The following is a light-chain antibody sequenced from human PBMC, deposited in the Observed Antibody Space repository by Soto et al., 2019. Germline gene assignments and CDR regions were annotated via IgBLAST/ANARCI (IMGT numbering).Light chain of an antibody. CDR3: SSYTTRSTVV. Sequence: SALTQPASVSGSPGQSITISCTGTSSDVGAYNYVSWYQHLPGKAPKLMIFEVTNRPSGVSNRFSGSQSGNTASLTISGLQAEDEADYYCSSYTTRSTVVFGGGTKVTVL. J-gene: IGLJ2*01. V-gene: IGLV2-14*01. CDR1: SSDVGAYNY. CDR2: EVT.